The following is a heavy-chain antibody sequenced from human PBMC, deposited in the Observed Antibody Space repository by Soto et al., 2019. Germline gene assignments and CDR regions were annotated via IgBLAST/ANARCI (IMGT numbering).Heavy chain of an antibody. CDR3: ARHQSIGYFFDY. CDR2: INYSGST. V-gene: IGHV4-39*01. Sequence: SETLSLTCTVSGGSITSSTYYWGWIRQPPGKGLEWIGSINYSGSTYYNPSLKSRVAISVDTSKNQFSLKLSSVTAADTAVYYCARHQSIGYFFDYWGQGTLVTVSS. D-gene: IGHD6-13*01. CDR1: GGSITSSTYY. J-gene: IGHJ4*02.